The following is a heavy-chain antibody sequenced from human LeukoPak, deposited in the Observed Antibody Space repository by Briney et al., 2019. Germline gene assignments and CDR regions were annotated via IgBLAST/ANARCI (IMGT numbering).Heavy chain of an antibody. CDR1: GFTVSSNY. D-gene: IGHD5-18*01. Sequence: GGSLRLSCAASGFTVSSNYMSWVRHDPGKGLEWVGRIKSKTDGGTTDYAAPVKGRFTISRDDSKNTLYLQMNSLKTEDTAVYYCTTGYSYGYYWGQGTLVTVSS. V-gene: IGHV3-15*01. J-gene: IGHJ4*02. CDR2: IKSKTDGGTT. CDR3: TTGYSYGYY.